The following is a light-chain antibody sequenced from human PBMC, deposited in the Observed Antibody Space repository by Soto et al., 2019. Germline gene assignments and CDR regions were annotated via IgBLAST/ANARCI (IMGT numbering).Light chain of an antibody. V-gene: IGLV2-8*01. CDR1: SSDVGGYNY. Sequence: QSALTQPPSASGSPGQSVTISCTGTSSDVGGYNYVSWYQQHPVKAPKLMVYEVSKRPSGVPDRFSGSKSGNTASLTVYGLQAEYEADYYCSSYLGGNDWVFGGGTKLTVL. CDR2: EVS. CDR3: SSYLGGNDWV. J-gene: IGLJ3*02.